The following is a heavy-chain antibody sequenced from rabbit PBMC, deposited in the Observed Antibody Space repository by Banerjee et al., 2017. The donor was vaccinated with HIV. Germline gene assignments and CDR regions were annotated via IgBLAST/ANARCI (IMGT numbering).Heavy chain of an antibody. CDR1: GFTLSSSYY. Sequence: QEQLVESGGGLVQPEGSLTLTCKASGFTLSSSYYMCWVRQAPGKGLEWIGCIVAGSSGNTYYASWAKGRFTISKTSSTTVTLQMTSLTAADTATYFCARAGGFENYFNLWGQGTLVTVS. V-gene: IGHV1S45*01. D-gene: IGHD1-1*01. CDR3: ARAGGFENYFNL. CDR2: IVAGSSGNT. J-gene: IGHJ4*01.